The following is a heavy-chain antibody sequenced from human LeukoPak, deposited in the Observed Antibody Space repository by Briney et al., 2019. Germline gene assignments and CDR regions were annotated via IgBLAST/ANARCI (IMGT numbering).Heavy chain of an antibody. Sequence: SGTLSLTCAVAGGSISSSNWWSWVRQPPGKGLEWIREINHSGSTNYNPSLKSRVTISVDTSKNQFSLKLSSVTAADTAVYYCARRSTYYYDSSGYDMGYYFDYWGQGTLVTVSS. CDR3: ARRSTYYYDSSGYDMGYYFDY. CDR1: GGSISSSNW. V-gene: IGHV4-4*02. J-gene: IGHJ4*02. D-gene: IGHD3-22*01. CDR2: INHSGST.